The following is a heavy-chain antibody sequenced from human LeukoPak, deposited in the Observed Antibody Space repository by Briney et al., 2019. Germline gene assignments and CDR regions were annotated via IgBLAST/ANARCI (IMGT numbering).Heavy chain of an antibody. J-gene: IGHJ4*02. Sequence: SQTLSLTCAISGDSVSSNSVAWNWIRQSPSRGLEWLGRTYRGSKHYAGSVNSRITINPDTSKNQFSLQLSSVTAADTAVYYCARVVSEAMVRGVIAYYFDYWGQGTLVTVSS. V-gene: IGHV6-1*01. CDR2: TYRGSK. CDR3: ARVVSEAMVRGVIAYYFDY. D-gene: IGHD3-10*01. CDR1: GDSVSSNSVA.